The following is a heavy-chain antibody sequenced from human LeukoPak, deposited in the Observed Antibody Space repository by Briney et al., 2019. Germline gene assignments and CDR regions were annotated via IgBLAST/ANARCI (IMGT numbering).Heavy chain of an antibody. Sequence: PGGSLRLSCAASGFTFSSYSMNWVRQAPGKGLEWVSYISSSSSTIYYADSVKGRFTISRDNPKNSLYLQMNSLRAEDTAVYYCAREGGSGSLDYWGQGTLVTVSS. V-gene: IGHV3-48*01. CDR2: ISSSSSTI. CDR3: AREGGSGSLDY. J-gene: IGHJ4*02. D-gene: IGHD3-10*01. CDR1: GFTFSSYS.